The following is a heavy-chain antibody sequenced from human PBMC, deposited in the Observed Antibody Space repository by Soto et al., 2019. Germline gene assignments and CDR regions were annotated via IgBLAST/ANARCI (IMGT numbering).Heavy chain of an antibody. D-gene: IGHD3-10*01. V-gene: IGHV1-18*01. CDR2: ISAYNGNT. J-gene: IGHJ6*03. CDR1: GYTFTSYG. CDR3: ARREFITMVRGVSYYMDV. Sequence: ASVKVSCKASGYTFTSYGISWVRQAPGQGLEWMGWISAYNGNTNYAQKLQGRVTMTTDTSTSTAYMELRSLRSDDTAVYYCARREFITMVRGVSYYMDVWGKGTAVTVSS.